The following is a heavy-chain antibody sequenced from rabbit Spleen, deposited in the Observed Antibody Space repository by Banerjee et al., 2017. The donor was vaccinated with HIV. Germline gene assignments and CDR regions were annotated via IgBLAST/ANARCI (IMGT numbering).Heavy chain of an antibody. CDR3: AREVHANNCDWCASDP. J-gene: IGHJ2*01. CDR2: ISTSRNVN. CDR1: GFDFSGSYY. D-gene: IGHD2-1*01. V-gene: IGHV1S40*01. Sequence: QSLEESGGDLVKPGASLTLTCTASGFDFSGSYYISWVRQAPGKGLEWITSISTSRNVNYYATWAKGRFTIAKTSSTTVTLQMTSLTAADTATYFCAREVHANNCDWCASDPWGPGTLVTVS.